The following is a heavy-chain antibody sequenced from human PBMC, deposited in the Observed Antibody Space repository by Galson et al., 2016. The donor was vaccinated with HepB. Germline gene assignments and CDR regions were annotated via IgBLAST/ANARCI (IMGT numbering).Heavy chain of an antibody. CDR3: VRNGYYCLDA. J-gene: IGHJ6*02. CDR2: IYHSGST. CDR1: GVSINGTNW. V-gene: IGHV4-4*02. Sequence: SETLSLTCAVSGVSINGTNWWSWVRQPPGKGLEWIGEIYHSGSTNYDPSLQSRVTISVDTSKNQFSLNLNSVTAADTALYYCVRNGYYCLDAWGQGTTVTVSS.